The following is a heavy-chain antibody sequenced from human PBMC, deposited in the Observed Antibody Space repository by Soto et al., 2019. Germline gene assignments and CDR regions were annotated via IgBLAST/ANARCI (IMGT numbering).Heavy chain of an antibody. V-gene: IGHV1-3*01. J-gene: IGHJ5*02. CDR3: ARGSGYCSGGSCSTSRWFDP. D-gene: IGHD2-15*01. Sequence: ASVKVSCKASGYTFTSYAMHWVRQAPGQRLEWMGWINAGNGNTKYSQKFQGRVTITRDTSASTAYMELSSLRSEDTAVYYCARGSGYCSGGSCSTSRWFDPWGQGTLVTVSS. CDR2: INAGNGNT. CDR1: GYTFTSYA.